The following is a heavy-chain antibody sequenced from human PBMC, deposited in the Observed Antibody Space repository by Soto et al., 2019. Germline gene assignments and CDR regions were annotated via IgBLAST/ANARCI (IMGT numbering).Heavy chain of an antibody. Sequence: ASVKVSCKASGYTFTSYDINWVRQATGQGLEWMGWMNPNSGNTGYAQKFQGRVTMTRNTSISTAYMELSSLRSEDTAVYYCAREGYSSGYYPHYDYYGVDVWGQGTTVTVSS. CDR3: AREGYSSGYYPHYDYYGVDV. V-gene: IGHV1-8*01. D-gene: IGHD3-22*01. CDR2: MNPNSGNT. J-gene: IGHJ6*02. CDR1: GYTFTSYD.